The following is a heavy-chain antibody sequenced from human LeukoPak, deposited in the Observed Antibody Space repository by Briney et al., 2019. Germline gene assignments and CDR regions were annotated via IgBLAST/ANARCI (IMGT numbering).Heavy chain of an antibody. D-gene: IGHD3-10*01. CDR3: ARPPPASMIRGVIIPHFDT. Sequence: GGSLRLSCAASGFILSTYDMHWVRQAPGKGLEWVAVISCDGSHQYYADSVQGRFTISRDTPKNTLYLQMNSLRPEDTAIYYCARPPPASMIRGVIIPHFDTWGQGTLVTVSS. J-gene: IGHJ4*02. V-gene: IGHV3-30*03. CDR1: GFILSTYD. CDR2: ISCDGSHQ.